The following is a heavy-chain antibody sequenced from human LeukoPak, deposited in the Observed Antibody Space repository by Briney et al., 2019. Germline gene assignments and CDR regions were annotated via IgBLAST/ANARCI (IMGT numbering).Heavy chain of an antibody. D-gene: IGHD3-9*01. J-gene: IGHJ4*02. Sequence: PSETLSLTCTVSGGSISSYYWGWIRQPPGKGLEWIGSIYYSGSTYYNPSLKSRVTISVDTSKNQFSLKLSSVTAADTAVYYCARTHFDWLLSATDYFDYWGQGTLVTVSS. CDR1: GGSISSYY. CDR3: ARTHFDWLLSATDYFDY. CDR2: IYYSGST. V-gene: IGHV4-39*07.